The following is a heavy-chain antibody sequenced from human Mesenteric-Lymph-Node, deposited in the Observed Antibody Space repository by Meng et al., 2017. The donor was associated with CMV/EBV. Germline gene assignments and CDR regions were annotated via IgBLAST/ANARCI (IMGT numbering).Heavy chain of an antibody. CDR1: GASITSYY. CDR3: ARDWGSDMVPQGDWYFDL. D-gene: IGHD7-27*01. CDR2: IYHSGTT. V-gene: IGHV4-59*01. J-gene: IGHJ2*01. Sequence: SETLSLTCTVSGASITSYYWSWIRQPPGKGLQWIGYIYHSGTTNYNPYLKSRVTISVDTSKNQFSLKLTSITAADTAVYFCARDWGSDMVPQGDWYFDLWGRGTLVTVSS.